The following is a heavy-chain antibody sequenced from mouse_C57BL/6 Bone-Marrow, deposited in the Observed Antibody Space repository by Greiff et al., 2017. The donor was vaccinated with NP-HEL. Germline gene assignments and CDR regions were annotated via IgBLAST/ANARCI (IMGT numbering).Heavy chain of an antibody. D-gene: IGHD1-1*01. CDR2: IDPEDGDT. J-gene: IGHJ4*01. CDR1: GFNIKDYY. CDR3: ARSGVTTVVAYYYAMDY. V-gene: IGHV14-2*01. Sequence: EVQLQQSGAELVKPGASVKLSCTASGFNIKDYYMHWVKQRTEQGLEWIGRIDPEDGDTKYAPKFQGKATITADTSSNTAYLQLSSLTSEETAVYYSARSGVTTVVAYYYAMDYWGQGTSVTVSS.